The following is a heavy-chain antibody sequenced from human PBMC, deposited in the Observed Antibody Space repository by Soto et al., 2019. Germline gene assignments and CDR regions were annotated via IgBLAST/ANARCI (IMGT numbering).Heavy chain of an antibody. CDR2: MFWNDER. J-gene: IGHJ4*02. V-gene: IGHV2-26*01. CDR3: AAALRKGLPISSLDS. CDR1: GFSLSKARMG. D-gene: IGHD2-15*01. Sequence: QVTLKESGPVLVKPTETLTLTCSVSGFSLSKARMGVSWIRQPPGKALEWLAHMFWNDERSYTTSLKRRLTISGDPSKSHVVPTMTPVRPAHTPTHFRAAALRKGLPISSLDSWAQAPLVSASS.